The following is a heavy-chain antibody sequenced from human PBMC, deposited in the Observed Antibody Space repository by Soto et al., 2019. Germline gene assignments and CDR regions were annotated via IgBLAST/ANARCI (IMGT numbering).Heavy chain of an antibody. CDR3: ARDRSNSPDYFDY. J-gene: IGHJ4*02. CDR2: IYYNGRT. Sequence: SETLSLTCTVSGGSISSDDYYWSWIRQPPGKGLEWIGYIYYNGRTDYNPSLKSRVIISIDTSKNQFSLNLNSVSAADTAVYYCARDRSNSPDYFDYWGQGALVTVSS. CDR1: GGSISSDDYY. V-gene: IGHV4-30-4*01. D-gene: IGHD6-6*01.